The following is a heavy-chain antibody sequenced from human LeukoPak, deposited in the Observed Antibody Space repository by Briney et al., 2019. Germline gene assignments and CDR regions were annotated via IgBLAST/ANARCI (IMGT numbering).Heavy chain of an antibody. J-gene: IGHJ5*02. CDR2: IYTSGST. V-gene: IGHV4-4*07. CDR1: GGSFSGYY. D-gene: IGHD6-13*01. Sequence: SETLSLTCAVYGGSFSGYYWSWIRQPAGKGLEWIGRIYTSGSTNYNPSLKSRVTMSVDTSKNQFSLKLSSVTAADTAVYYCARDGRSSWTPWGQGTLVTVSS. CDR3: ARDGRSSWTP.